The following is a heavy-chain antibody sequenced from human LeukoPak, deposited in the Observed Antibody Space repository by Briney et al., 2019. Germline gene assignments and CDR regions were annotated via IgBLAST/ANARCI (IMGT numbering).Heavy chain of an antibody. CDR2: IWYDGSNK. D-gene: IGHD3-22*01. V-gene: IGHV3-33*01. CDR1: GFTFSSYG. CDR3: ARDNDSSGYYFDY. Sequence: GRSLRLSCAASGFTFSSYGMHWVRQAPGKGLEWVAVIWYDGSNKYYADSVKGRFTISRDNSKNTLYLQMNSLRAEDTAVYYCARDNDSSGYYFDYWDQGTLVTVSS. J-gene: IGHJ4*02.